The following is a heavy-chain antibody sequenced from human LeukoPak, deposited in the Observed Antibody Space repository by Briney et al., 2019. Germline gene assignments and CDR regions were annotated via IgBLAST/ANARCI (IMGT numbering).Heavy chain of an antibody. Sequence: GGSLRLSCAASGFTFSSYAMSWVRQAPGKGLEWVSAISGSGGSTYYADSVKGRFTISRDNSKYTLYLQMNSLRAEDTAVYYCAKAEYYHDSSGYWDYWGQGTLVTVSS. CDR2: ISGSGGST. V-gene: IGHV3-23*01. J-gene: IGHJ4*02. CDR3: AKAEYYHDSSGYWDY. CDR1: GFTFSSYA. D-gene: IGHD3-22*01.